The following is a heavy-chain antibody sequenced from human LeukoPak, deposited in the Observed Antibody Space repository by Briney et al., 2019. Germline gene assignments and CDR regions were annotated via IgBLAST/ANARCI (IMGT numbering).Heavy chain of an antibody. D-gene: IGHD3-10*01. J-gene: IGHJ4*02. CDR1: GGSISSSNW. CDR2: IYHSGST. V-gene: IGHV4-4*02. CDR3: ARARGRMVRGVLFDY. Sequence: SETLSLTCAVSGGSISSSNWWSWVRQPPGKGLEWIGEIYHSGSTNYNPSLKSRVTISVDTSKNQFSLKLSSVTAADTAVYYCARARGRMVRGVLFDYWGQGTLVTVSS.